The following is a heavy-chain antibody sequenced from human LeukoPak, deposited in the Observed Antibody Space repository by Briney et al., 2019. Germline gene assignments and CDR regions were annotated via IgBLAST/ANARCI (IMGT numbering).Heavy chain of an antibody. V-gene: IGHV4-59*01. D-gene: IGHD1-26*01. J-gene: IGHJ4*02. CDR1: GDSISSYY. CDR2: TYYSGST. CDR3: ARGSYSGFDY. Sequence: SETLSLTCTVSGDSISSYYWSWIRQPPGKGLEWIGYTYYSGSTNYNPSLKSRVTISVDTSKNQFSLKLGSVTAADTAVYYCARGSYSGFDYWGQGTLVTVSS.